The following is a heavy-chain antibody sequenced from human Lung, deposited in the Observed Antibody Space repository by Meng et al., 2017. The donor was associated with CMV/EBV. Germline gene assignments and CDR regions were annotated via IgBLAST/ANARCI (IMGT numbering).Heavy chain of an antibody. CDR2: LSSGGSST. CDR3: AKGRAVGATTPFDY. Sequence: GEYLKISCAASGFTFSDYPMSWVRQAPGKGLEWVSSLSSGGSSTYYTDSVKGRFTISRDNSKNTVHLQMNSLRVEDTAVYYCAKGRAVGATTPFDYWGQGTLVTVSS. J-gene: IGHJ4*02. D-gene: IGHD1-26*01. V-gene: IGHV3-23*01. CDR1: GFTFSDYP.